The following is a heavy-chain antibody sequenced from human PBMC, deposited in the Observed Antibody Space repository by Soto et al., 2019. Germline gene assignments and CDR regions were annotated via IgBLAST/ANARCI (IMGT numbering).Heavy chain of an antibody. CDR2: INAGNGNT. CDR1: GYTFTSYA. J-gene: IGHJ4*01. V-gene: IGHV1-3*05. CDR3: AIWVAPYYFHS. D-gene: IGHD2-15*01. Sequence: QVQLVQSGAEEKKPGASVKVSCKASGYTFTSYAMHWVRQAPGQRLEWMGWINAGNGNTKYSQKFQGRVTITRDTSASTAYMELTSLRSEAPSVYYCAIWVAPYYFHSSVPGPLVTVSS.